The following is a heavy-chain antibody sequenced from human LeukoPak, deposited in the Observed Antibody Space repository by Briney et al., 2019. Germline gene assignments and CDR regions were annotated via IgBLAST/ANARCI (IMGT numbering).Heavy chain of an antibody. CDR2: TSAYNGNT. Sequence: ASVKVSCKASGYTFTSYGISWMRQAPGQGLEWMGWTSAYNGNTNYAQKLQGRVTMTTDTSTSTAYMELRSLRSDDTAVYYCARDMYSSGRVPFDYWGQGTLVTVSS. J-gene: IGHJ4*02. CDR3: ARDMYSSGRVPFDY. V-gene: IGHV1-18*01. D-gene: IGHD6-19*01. CDR1: GYTFTSYG.